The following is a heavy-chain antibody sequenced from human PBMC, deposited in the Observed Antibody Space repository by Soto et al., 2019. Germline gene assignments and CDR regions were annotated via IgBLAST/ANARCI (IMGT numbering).Heavy chain of an antibody. V-gene: IGHV4-4*02. CDR2: IYHSEST. CDR1: SGSIDNVYW. Sequence: PSETLSLTCAVSSGSIDNVYWWSWVRQSPGKGLEWIGEIYHSESTNYNPSLKSRVTISVDKSKNQFSLKLSSVTAADTAVYYCAGAYYDIDGYILDPWGQGTSVTVSS. D-gene: IGHD3-22*01. J-gene: IGHJ5*02. CDR3: AGAYYDIDGYILDP.